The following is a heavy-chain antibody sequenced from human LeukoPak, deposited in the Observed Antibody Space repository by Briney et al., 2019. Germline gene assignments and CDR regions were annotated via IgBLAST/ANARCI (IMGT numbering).Heavy chain of an antibody. D-gene: IGHD5-12*01. V-gene: IGHV3-53*01. Sequence: PGGSLRLSCAASGFTVSSNYMSWVRQAPGKGLEWVSVIYSGGSTYYADSVKGRFTISRDNSKNTLYLQMNSLRAEDTAVYYCARISGYDQANWFDPWGQGTLVTVSS. CDR3: ARISGYDQANWFDP. J-gene: IGHJ5*02. CDR2: IYSGGST. CDR1: GFTVSSNY.